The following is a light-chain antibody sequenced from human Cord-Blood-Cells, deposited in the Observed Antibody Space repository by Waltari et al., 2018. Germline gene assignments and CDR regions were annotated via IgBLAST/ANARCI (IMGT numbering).Light chain of an antibody. CDR3: CSYAGSSTFE. J-gene: IGLJ2*01. V-gene: IGLV2-23*03. Sequence: QSALTQPASVSGSPGQSITISCTGTSSDVGSYNLVSWYQQHPGKAPKLMIYEGSKRPSGFSNPFSGSKSGNTASLTISGLQAEDEADYYCCSYAGSSTFEFGGGTKLTVL. CDR1: SSDVGSYNL. CDR2: EGS.